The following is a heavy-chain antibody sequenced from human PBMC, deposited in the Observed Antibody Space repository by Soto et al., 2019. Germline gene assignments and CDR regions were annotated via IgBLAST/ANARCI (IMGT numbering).Heavy chain of an antibody. CDR1: GYTFTVYG. V-gene: IGHV1-3*01. CDR3: ARSPLGYDYVRQTWREVGDSFDI. Sequence: ASVQGSCKDSGYTFTVYGLSWARQAPGQGLEWLGSINADNGNTNYSQKFQGRVTTTRHTSASKAYMELSTLRSEDTAVYYCARSPLGYDYVRQTWREVGDSFDIWGRGTIVTVSS. D-gene: IGHD3-16*01. CDR2: INADNGNT. J-gene: IGHJ3*02.